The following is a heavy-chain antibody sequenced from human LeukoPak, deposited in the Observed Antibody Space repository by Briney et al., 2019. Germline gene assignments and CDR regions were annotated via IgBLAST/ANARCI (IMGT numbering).Heavy chain of an antibody. D-gene: IGHD6-25*01. CDR1: GGTFSSYA. CDR3: ARGRGAATRGYFDY. J-gene: IGHJ4*02. CDR2: MNPNSGNT. Sequence: ASVKVSCKASGGTFSSYAISWVRQAPGQGLEWMGWMNPNSGNTGYAQKFQGRVTMTRNTSISTAYMELSSLRSEDTAVYYCARGRGAATRGYFDYWGQGTLVTVSS. V-gene: IGHV1-8*02.